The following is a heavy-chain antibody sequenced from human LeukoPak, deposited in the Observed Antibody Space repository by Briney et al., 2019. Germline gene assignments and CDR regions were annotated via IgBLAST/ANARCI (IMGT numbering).Heavy chain of an antibody. CDR2: RDGNSGKT. Sequence: GASVKVSCKTSGYTFTSYDINWVRQVTGQGREWVGGRDGNSGKTGYAQNLLGRVTITRNTSISTAYMELSSLRSEDTAVYYCARLYYYASSGYDALDIWGRGTMVAVSS. J-gene: IGHJ3*02. CDR3: ARLYYYASSGYDALDI. D-gene: IGHD3-22*01. V-gene: IGHV1-8*01. CDR1: GYTFTSYD.